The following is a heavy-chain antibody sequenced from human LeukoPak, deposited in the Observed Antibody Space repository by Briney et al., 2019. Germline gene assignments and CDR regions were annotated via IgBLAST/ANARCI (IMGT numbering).Heavy chain of an antibody. Sequence: SETLSLTCTVSGGSIISYYWSWIRQPPGKGLEGIGDIYYSGSTNYNPSLKSRVTISVDTSKTQFSLKLRSVTAADTAVYYCATGWERGPAAIGYSDYWGQGTLVTVSS. CDR2: IYYSGST. D-gene: IGHD2-2*01. J-gene: IGHJ4*02. V-gene: IGHV4-59*01. CDR3: ATGWERGPAAIGYSDY. CDR1: GGSIISYY.